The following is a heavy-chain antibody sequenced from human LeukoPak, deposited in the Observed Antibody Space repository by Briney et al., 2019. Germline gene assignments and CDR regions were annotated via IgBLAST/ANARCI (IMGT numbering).Heavy chain of an antibody. Sequence: ASVKVSCKASGYTFTSYDINWVRQATGQGLEWMGWMNPNSGNTGYAQKFQGRVTMTRNTSISTAYMELSSLRSEDTAVYFCARAWPMRKSLVLGLYWGQGTLVTVSS. D-gene: IGHD6-13*01. CDR3: ARAWPMRKSLVLGLY. CDR2: MNPNSGNT. CDR1: GYTFTSYD. J-gene: IGHJ4*02. V-gene: IGHV1-8*01.